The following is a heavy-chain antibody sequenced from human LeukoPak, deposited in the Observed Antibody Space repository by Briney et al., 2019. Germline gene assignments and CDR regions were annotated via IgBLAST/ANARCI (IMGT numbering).Heavy chain of an antibody. Sequence: SETLSLTCTVSGGTLSSGGYYWRWIRQPPGKGLEWIGYIYHSGSTYYNPSLKSRVTISVDRSKNQFSLKLSSVTAADTAVYYCARLTMVRGVPDYWGQGTLVTVSS. CDR3: ARLTMVRGVPDY. V-gene: IGHV4-30-2*01. CDR2: IYHSGST. D-gene: IGHD3-10*01. CDR1: GGTLSSGGYY. J-gene: IGHJ4*02.